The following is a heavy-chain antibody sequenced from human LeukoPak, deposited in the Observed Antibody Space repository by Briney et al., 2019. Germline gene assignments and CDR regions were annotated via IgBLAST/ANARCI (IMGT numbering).Heavy chain of an antibody. CDR1: GFTFSDYY. CDR3: ARDPPFIIGTTFFDY. Sequence: GGSLRLSCAASGFTFSDYYMSWIRQAPGKGLEWVSYISGSSSNTNYADSVKGRFTISRDNAKNSLYLQMNSLRAEDTAVYYCARDPPFIIGTTFFDYWGQGTLVTVSS. CDR2: ISGSSSNT. V-gene: IGHV3-11*06. J-gene: IGHJ4*02. D-gene: IGHD1-20*01.